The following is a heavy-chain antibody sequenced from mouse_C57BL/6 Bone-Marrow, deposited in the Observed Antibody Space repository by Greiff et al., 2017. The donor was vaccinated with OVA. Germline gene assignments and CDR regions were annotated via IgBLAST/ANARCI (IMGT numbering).Heavy chain of an antibody. V-gene: IGHV1-18*01. D-gene: IGHD1-1*01. Sequence: EVKLEESGPELVKPGASVKIPCKASGYTFTDYNMDWVKQSHGKSLEWIGDINPNNGGTIYNQKFKGKATLTVDKSSSTAYMELRSLTSEDTAVYYCARRGSSLYYFDYWGQGTTLTVSS. CDR2: INPNNGGT. J-gene: IGHJ2*01. CDR3: ARRGSSLYYFDY. CDR1: GYTFTDYN.